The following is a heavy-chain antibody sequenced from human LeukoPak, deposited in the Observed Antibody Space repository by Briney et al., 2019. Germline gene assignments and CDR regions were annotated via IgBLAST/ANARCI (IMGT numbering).Heavy chain of an antibody. V-gene: IGHV1-69-2*01. J-gene: IGHJ4*02. CDR1: GYTFTDYY. Sequence: ASVKVSCKVSGYTFTDYYMHWVQQAPGKGLEWMGLVDPEDGETIYAEKFQGRVTITADTSTDTAYMELSSLRSEDTAVYYCARVLGRYCSGGSCYYFDYWGQGTLVIVSS. CDR3: ARVLGRYCSGGSCYYFDY. CDR2: VDPEDGET. D-gene: IGHD2-15*01.